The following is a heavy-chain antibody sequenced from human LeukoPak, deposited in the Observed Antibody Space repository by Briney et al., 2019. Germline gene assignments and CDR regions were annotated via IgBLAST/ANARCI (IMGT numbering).Heavy chain of an antibody. Sequence: GGSLRLSCAASGFIVSSNYMSWVRQAPGKGLEWVSVIYSGGSTYYADSVKGRFTISRDNSKNTLYLQMNSLRAEDTAVYYCARELTRLKRYCSSTSCYEGEDDAFDIWGQGTMVTVSS. CDR2: IYSGGST. J-gene: IGHJ3*02. CDR3: ARELTRLKRYCSSTSCYEGEDDAFDI. V-gene: IGHV3-53*01. D-gene: IGHD2-2*01. CDR1: GFIVSSNY.